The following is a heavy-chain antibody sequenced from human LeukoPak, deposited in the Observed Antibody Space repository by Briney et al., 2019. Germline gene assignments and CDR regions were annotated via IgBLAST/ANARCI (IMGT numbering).Heavy chain of an antibody. CDR1: GGSISSYY. CDR3: ARGLIFPTGFIAARPGYYYGMDV. D-gene: IGHD6-6*01. V-gene: IGHV4-59*01. J-gene: IGHJ6*02. CDR2: VYYSGST. Sequence: PSETLSLTCTVSGGSISSYYWSWIRQPPGKGLEWIGYVYYSGSTNYNPSLKSRVTISVDTSKNQFSLKLSSVTAADTAVYYCARGLIFPTGFIAARPGYYYGMDVWGQGTTVTVSS.